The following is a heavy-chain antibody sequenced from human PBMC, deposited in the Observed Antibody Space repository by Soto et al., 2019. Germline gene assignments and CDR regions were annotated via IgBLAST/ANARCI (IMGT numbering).Heavy chain of an antibody. CDR3: ARDRGYSCFDY. D-gene: IGHD5-18*01. CDR2: IKEDGSEK. CDR1: VFTFSSSW. J-gene: IGHJ4*02. Sequence: GGSLRLACAASVFTFSSSWMNWVRQAPGKGLEWVAGIKEDGSEKYYVDFVKGRFTISRDNAENSLYLQMNGLRAEDTAVYYCARDRGYSCFDYWGLGTLVTVSS. V-gene: IGHV3-7*01.